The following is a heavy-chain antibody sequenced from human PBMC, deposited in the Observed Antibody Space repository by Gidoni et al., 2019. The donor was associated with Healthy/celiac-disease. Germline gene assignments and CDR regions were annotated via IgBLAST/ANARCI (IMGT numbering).Heavy chain of an antibody. V-gene: IGHV3-33*01. CDR3: ARDQNTGYFDY. Sequence: QVQLVESGGGVVQPGRSLRLSCAASGFTFSSYGMHWVRQAPGKGLGWVAVIWYDGSNKYYADSVKGRFTISSDNSKNTLYLQMNSLRAEDTAVYYCARDQNTGYFDYWGQGTLVTVSS. J-gene: IGHJ4*02. CDR1: GFTFSSYG. CDR2: IWYDGSNK. D-gene: IGHD2-2*02.